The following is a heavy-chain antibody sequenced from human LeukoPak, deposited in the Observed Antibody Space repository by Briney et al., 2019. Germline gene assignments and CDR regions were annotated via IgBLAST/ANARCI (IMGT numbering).Heavy chain of an antibody. J-gene: IGHJ4*02. D-gene: IGHD6-6*01. Sequence: SQTLSLTCTVSGGSISSGGYYWSWIRQHPGKGLEWIGYIYYSGSTYYNPSLKSRVTISVDTSKNQFSLKLSSVTAADTAVYYCARDLVLGGDRDYWGQGTLVTVSS. CDR3: ARDLVLGGDRDY. CDR2: IYYSGST. V-gene: IGHV4-31*03. CDR1: GGSISSGGYY.